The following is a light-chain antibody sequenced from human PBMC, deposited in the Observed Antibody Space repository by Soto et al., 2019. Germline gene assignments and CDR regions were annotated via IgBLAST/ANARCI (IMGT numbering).Light chain of an antibody. Sequence: EIVLTQSPPTLSLSPGERATLSCRASQSVSSYLAWYQQKPGQAPRLLIYDASNRATGIPARFSGSGSGTDFTLTISSLEPEDFAVYYCQQRSNWALTFGGGTKVDI. CDR2: DAS. CDR1: QSVSSY. CDR3: QQRSNWALT. J-gene: IGKJ4*01. V-gene: IGKV3-11*01.